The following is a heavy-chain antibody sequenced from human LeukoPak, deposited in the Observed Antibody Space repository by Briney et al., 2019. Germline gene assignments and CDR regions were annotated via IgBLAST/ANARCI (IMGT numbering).Heavy chain of an antibody. J-gene: IGHJ4*02. CDR1: GFTFSSYA. V-gene: IGHV3-30-3*01. CDR2: ISYDGSNK. Sequence: TGGSLRLSCAASGFTFSSYAMPWVRQAPGKGLEWVAVISYDGSNKYYADSVKGRFTISRDNSKNTLYLQMNSLRAEDTAVYYCARVLGPLFGVVFHPPDYWGQGTLVTVSS. D-gene: IGHD3-3*01. CDR3: ARVLGPLFGVVFHPPDY.